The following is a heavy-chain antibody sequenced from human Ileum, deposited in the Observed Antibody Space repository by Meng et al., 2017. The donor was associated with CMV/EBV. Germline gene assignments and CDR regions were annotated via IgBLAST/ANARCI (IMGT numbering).Heavy chain of an antibody. CDR2: IYTSGSS. D-gene: IGHD7-27*01. CDR3: AREGPTDWGRALDY. Sequence: VKLTEPGPGLVKPSETLSLTCTVSGGSMSSYYWSWIRQPAGKGLEWIGRIYTSGSSNYNSSLKSRVTMSVDTSKNQFSMKLNSVTAADTAVYYCAREGPTDWGRALDYWGQGTLVTVSS. J-gene: IGHJ4*02. CDR1: GGSMSSYY. V-gene: IGHV4-4*07.